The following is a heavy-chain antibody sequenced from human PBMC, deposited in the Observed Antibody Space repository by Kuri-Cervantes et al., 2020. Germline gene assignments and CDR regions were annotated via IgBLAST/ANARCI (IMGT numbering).Heavy chain of an antibody. V-gene: IGHV1-58*01. D-gene: IGHD1-26*01. Sequence: SVKVSCKASGFTFTSSAVQWVRQARGQRLEWIGWIVVGSGNTNYAQKFQERVTITRDMSTSTAYMELSSLRSEDTAVYYCARRAAYRHRCYFDYWGQGTLVTVSS. CDR3: ARRAAYRHRCYFDY. J-gene: IGHJ4*02. CDR2: IVVGSGNT. CDR1: GFTFTSSA.